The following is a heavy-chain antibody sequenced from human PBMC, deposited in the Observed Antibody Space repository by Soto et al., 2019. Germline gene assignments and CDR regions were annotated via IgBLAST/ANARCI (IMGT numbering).Heavy chain of an antibody. CDR3: VRDGTKTLRDWFDP. CDR1: GASISGFY. V-gene: IGHV4-4*07. Sequence: SETLSLTCTVSGASISGFYWSWIRKSAGKGLEWIGRIYATGTTDYNPSLKSRVMMSVDTSKKQFSLKLRSVTAADSAVYYCVRDGTKTLRDWFDPWGQGISVTVSS. J-gene: IGHJ5*02. D-gene: IGHD1-26*01. CDR2: IYATGTT.